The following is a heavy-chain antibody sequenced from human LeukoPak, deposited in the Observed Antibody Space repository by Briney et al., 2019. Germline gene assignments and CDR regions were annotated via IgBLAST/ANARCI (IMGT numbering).Heavy chain of an antibody. CDR3: ASGDY. V-gene: IGHV4-61*08. J-gene: IGHJ4*02. Sequence: SSETLSLTCSVSGGSISTSGYYWSWIRQPPGKGLEWIGYIYYSGSTNYNPSLKSRVTISVNTSKNQFSLKLSSVTAADTAVYYCASGDYWGQGTLVTVSS. CDR2: IYYSGST. CDR1: GGSISTSGYY.